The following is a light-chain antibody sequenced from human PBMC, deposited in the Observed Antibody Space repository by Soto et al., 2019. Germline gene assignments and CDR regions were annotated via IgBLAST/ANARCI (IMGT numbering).Light chain of an antibody. CDR1: QSLLHSTGDNY. V-gene: IGKV2-28*01. CDR2: LGS. Sequence: EIVMTQSPLSLPVTPGEPASISCRSSQSLLHSTGDNYLDWYLQKPGQPPQLLIHLGSNRASGVPDRFSGSGSGTDFTLLISRVEAEDVGVYYCKQTLQTPFTFGPGTKVDIK. CDR3: KQTLQTPFT. J-gene: IGKJ3*01.